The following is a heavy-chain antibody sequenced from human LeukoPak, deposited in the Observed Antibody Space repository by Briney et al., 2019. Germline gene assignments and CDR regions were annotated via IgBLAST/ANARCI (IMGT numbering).Heavy chain of an antibody. CDR2: IGGSGGST. J-gene: IGHJ4*02. D-gene: IGHD4-17*01. CDR1: GFTFSSYA. CDR3: AKSSGDYKTKFDS. V-gene: IGHV3-23*01. Sequence: PGGSLRLSCAASGFTFSSYAMSWVRQAPGKGLEWVSGIGGSGGSTYYADSMKGRLTISRDNSKNTVYLQMNSLRAKDTAVYYCAKSSGDYKTKFDSWGQGTLVTVSS.